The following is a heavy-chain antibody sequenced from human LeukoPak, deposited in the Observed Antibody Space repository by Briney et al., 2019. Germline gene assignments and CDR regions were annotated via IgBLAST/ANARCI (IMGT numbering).Heavy chain of an antibody. D-gene: IGHD3-10*02. CDR2: VRYDEK. CDR1: GFTFSTYG. V-gene: IGHV3-30*02. CDR3: AELAITMIGGV. Sequence: GGSLRLSCAASGFTFSTYGMHWVRQAPGKGLEWVAFVRYDEKYYTNSVKGRFTISRDNSKNTLYLQMNSLRAEDTAVYYCAELAITMIGGVWGKGTTVTISS. J-gene: IGHJ6*04.